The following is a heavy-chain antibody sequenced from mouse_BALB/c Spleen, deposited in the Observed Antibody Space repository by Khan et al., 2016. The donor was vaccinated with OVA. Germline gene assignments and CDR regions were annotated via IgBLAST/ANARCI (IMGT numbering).Heavy chain of an antibody. CDR1: GYTFTTAG. D-gene: IGHD2-10*01. J-gene: IGHJ4*01. CDR2: INTHSGVP. V-gene: IGHV9-4*02. Sequence: QIQLVQSGPELKKPGETVRISCKASGYTFTTAGIQWVQKMPGKGLKWIGWINTHSGVPKYAEDFKGRFAFSLAISVNTAYLQITTLKHEDTATFCCARGGAAYYCSAGGAMAYWGQGTSVTVSS. CDR3: ARGGAAYYCSAGGAMAY.